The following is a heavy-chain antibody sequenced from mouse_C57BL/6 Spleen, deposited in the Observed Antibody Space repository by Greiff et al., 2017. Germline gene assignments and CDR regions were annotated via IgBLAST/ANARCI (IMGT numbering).Heavy chain of an antibody. CDR1: GFTFSSYA. CDR3: ARENWGLDY. V-gene: IGHV5-4*01. CDR2: ISDGGSYT. J-gene: IGHJ2*01. D-gene: IGHD4-1*01. Sequence: EVQLVESGGGLVKPGGSLKLSCAASGFTFSSYAMSWVRQTPEKRLEWVATISDGGSYTYYPDNVKGRFTISRDNAKNNLYLQMSHLKSEDTAMYYCARENWGLDYWGQGTTLTVSS.